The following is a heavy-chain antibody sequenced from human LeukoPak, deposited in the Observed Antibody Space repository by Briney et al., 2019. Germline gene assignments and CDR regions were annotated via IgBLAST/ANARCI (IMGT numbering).Heavy chain of an antibody. CDR2: IYYSGST. Sequence: SETLSLTCTVSGGSISSSSYYWGWIRQPPGKGQEWIGSIYYSGSTYYNPSLKSRVTISVDTSKNQFSLKLSSVTAADTAVYYCARPTEIGATSAFDIWGQGTMVTVSS. CDR1: GGSISSSSYY. J-gene: IGHJ3*02. D-gene: IGHD1-26*01. CDR3: ARPTEIGATSAFDI. V-gene: IGHV4-39*01.